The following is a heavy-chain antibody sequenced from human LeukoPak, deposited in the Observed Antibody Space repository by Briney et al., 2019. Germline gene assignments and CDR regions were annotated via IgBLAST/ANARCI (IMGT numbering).Heavy chain of an antibody. D-gene: IGHD4-11*01. CDR2: ISNSGVST. CDR3: AKYKISTVTVDY. CDR1: GFTFSSYA. Sequence: GGSLRLSCAASGFTFSSYARSWVRQAPGKGLEWVSVISNSGVSTYYADSVKGRFTISRDNPKNTLYLQMNSLRAEDTAVYYCAKYKISTVTVDYWGQGTLVTVSS. V-gene: IGHV3-23*01. J-gene: IGHJ4*02.